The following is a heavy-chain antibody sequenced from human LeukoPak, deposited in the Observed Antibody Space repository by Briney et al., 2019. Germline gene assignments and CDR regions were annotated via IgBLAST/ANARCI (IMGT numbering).Heavy chain of an antibody. Sequence: ASVKVSCKASGYTFTSYGISWVRQAPGQGLEWMGWISAYNGNTNYAQKLQGRVTMTTDTSTSTAYMELRSLRSDDTAVYCCARAQSGSTGGYYYYYMDVWGKGTTVTVSS. V-gene: IGHV1-18*01. J-gene: IGHJ6*03. CDR2: ISAYNGNT. CDR1: GYTFTSYG. D-gene: IGHD1-26*01. CDR3: ARAQSGSTGGYYYYYMDV.